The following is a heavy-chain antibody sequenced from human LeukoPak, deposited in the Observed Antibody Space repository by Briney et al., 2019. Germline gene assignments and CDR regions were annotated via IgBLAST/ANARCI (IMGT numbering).Heavy chain of an antibody. V-gene: IGHV3-66*01. CDR2: IYSGGST. J-gene: IGHJ3*02. Sequence: GRSLRLSCAASGFTVSSNYMSWVRQAPGKGLEWVSVIYSGGSTYYADSVKGRFTISRDNSKSTLYLQMNSLRAEDTAVYYCARDSRDAFDIWGQGTMVTVSS. CDR1: GFTVSSNY. CDR3: ARDSRDAFDI. D-gene: IGHD2-2*01.